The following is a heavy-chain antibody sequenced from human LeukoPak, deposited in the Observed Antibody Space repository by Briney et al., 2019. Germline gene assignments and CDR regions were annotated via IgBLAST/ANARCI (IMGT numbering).Heavy chain of an antibody. CDR3: AKNSGPVYYYYGMDV. D-gene: IGHD3-10*01. Sequence: GGSLRLSCAASGFTFSSYAMSWVRQAPGKGLEWVSAISGSGGSTSYADSVKGRFTISRDNSKNTLYLQMNSLRAEDTAVYYCAKNSGPVYYYYGMDVWGQGTTVTVSS. CDR1: GFTFSSYA. CDR2: ISGSGGST. V-gene: IGHV3-23*01. J-gene: IGHJ6*02.